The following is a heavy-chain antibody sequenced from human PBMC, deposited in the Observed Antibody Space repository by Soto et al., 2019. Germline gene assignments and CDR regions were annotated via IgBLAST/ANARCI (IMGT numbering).Heavy chain of an antibody. J-gene: IGHJ4*02. Sequence: GASVKVSCTASGYTFTGYYMHWVRQAPGQGLEWMGWINPNSGGTNYAQKFQGWVTMTRDTSISTAYMELSRLRSDDTAVYYCARGSIAAAAPIGIGDYWGQGTLVTVSS. CDR2: INPNSGGT. V-gene: IGHV1-2*04. CDR3: ARGSIAAAAPIGIGDY. CDR1: GYTFTGYY. D-gene: IGHD6-13*01.